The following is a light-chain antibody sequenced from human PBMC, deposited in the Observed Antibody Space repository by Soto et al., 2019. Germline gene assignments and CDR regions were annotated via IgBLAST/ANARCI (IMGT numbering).Light chain of an antibody. CDR1: QSISTW. V-gene: IGKV1-5*03. CDR3: QQYNSYPCT. CDR2: KAS. J-gene: IGKJ1*01. Sequence: DIQMTQSPSTLSASVGDRVTITCRASQSISTWLAWYQQKPGTVPKLLIHKASSLESGVPSRFSGSGSGTEFTLTISSLQPYDSATYYCQQYNSYPCTFGQGTKVEIK.